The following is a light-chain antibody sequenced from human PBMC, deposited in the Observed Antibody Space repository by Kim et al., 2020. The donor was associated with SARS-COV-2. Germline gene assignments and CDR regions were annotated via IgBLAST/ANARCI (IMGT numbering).Light chain of an antibody. J-gene: IGKJ4*01. CDR1: QSISNW. CDR2: AAS. Sequence: DIQMTQSPSTLSASVGDRVTITCRASQSISNWLAWYQQTPGKAPKLLIYAASTLQSGVPSRFTGSGSGTEFTLTISSLQPGDFATYYCQQYHTSSVTFGGGTKVDIK. V-gene: IGKV1-5*03. CDR3: QQYHTSSVT.